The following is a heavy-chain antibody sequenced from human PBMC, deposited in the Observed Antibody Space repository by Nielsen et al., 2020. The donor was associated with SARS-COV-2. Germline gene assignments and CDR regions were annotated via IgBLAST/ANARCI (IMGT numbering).Heavy chain of an antibody. D-gene: IGHD3-3*01. CDR2: IYYSGST. V-gene: IGHV4-59*12. Sequence: GSLRLSCTVSGGSISSYYWSWIRQPPGKGLEWIGYIYYSGSTNYNPSLKSRVTISVDTSKNQFSLKLSSVTAADTALYYCARERVGGITIFGVVTRYGMDVWGQGTTVTVSS. CDR3: ARERVGGITIFGVVTRYGMDV. CDR1: GGSISSYY. J-gene: IGHJ6*02.